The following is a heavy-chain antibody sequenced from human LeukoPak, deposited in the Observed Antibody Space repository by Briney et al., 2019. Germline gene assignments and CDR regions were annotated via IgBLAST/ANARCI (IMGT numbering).Heavy chain of an antibody. V-gene: IGHV3-7*01. CDR2: IKQDGSET. CDR1: GFTLSSSW. Sequence: PGGSLRLSCAASGFTLSSSWMSWVRQAPGKGLEWVANIKQDGSETNYVDSVKGRFTISRDNAKNSLYLQMNSLRAEDTAVYYCARPRVPDSWGQGTLVTVSS. J-gene: IGHJ5*01. CDR3: ARPRVPDS.